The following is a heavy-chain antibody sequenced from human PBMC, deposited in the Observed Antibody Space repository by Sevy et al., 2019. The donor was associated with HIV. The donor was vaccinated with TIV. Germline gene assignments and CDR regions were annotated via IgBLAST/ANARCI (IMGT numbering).Heavy chain of an antibody. Sequence: SETLSLTCAVYGGSFSGYYWSWIRQPPGKGLEWIGEINHSGTTNYNPSLKSRVTISVDTSKNQFSLKVRSVTAADTAVYYCARVRGYTHVYSFDYWGQGSLVTVSS. D-gene: IGHD5-18*01. CDR3: ARVRGYTHVYSFDY. V-gene: IGHV4-34*01. CDR2: INHSGTT. J-gene: IGHJ4*02. CDR1: GGSFSGYY.